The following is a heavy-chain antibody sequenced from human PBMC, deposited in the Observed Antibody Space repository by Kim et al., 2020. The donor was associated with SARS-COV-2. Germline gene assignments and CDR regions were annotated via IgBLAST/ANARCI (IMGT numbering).Heavy chain of an antibody. Sequence: KGRLTISRDDSKSIAYLQMNSLKTEDTAVYYCTRDNNWNDDFYYYYGMDVWGQGTTVTVSS. D-gene: IGHD1-20*01. CDR3: TRDNNWNDDFYYYYGMDV. J-gene: IGHJ6*02. V-gene: IGHV3-49*02.